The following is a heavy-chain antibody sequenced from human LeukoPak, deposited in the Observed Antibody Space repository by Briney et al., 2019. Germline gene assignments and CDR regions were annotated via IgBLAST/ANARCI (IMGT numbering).Heavy chain of an antibody. CDR3: ARRVAAFDY. J-gene: IGHJ4*02. D-gene: IGHD6-25*01. V-gene: IGHV4-38-2*01. Sequence: PSETLSLTCAVSGYSISSGYYWGWIRQPPGKGLEWIGSIYHSGGTYYNPSLKSRVTISVDTSKNQFSLKLSSVTAADTAVYYCARRVAAFDYWGQGTLVTVSS. CDR1: GYSISSGYY. CDR2: IYHSGGT.